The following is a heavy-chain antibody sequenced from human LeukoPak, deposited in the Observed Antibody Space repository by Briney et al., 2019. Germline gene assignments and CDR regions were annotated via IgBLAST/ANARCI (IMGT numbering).Heavy chain of an antibody. CDR1: GYTFTSYG. J-gene: IGHJ6*02. CDR3: ARGPYSSGWYSWPSYYYYGMDV. CDR2: ISAYNGNT. V-gene: IGHV1-18*01. D-gene: IGHD6-19*01. Sequence: ASVKVSCKASGYTFTSYGISWVRQAPGQGFEWMGWISAYNGNTNYAQKLQGRVTMTTDTSTSTAYMELRSLRSDDTAVYYCARGPYSSGWYSWPSYYYYGMDVWGQGTTVTVSS.